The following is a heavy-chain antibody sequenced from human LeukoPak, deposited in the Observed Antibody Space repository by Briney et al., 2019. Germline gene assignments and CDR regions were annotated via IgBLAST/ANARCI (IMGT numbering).Heavy chain of an antibody. J-gene: IGHJ3*02. V-gene: IGHV3-23*01. CDR1: GFTFSSYA. Sequence: GGSLRLSCAASGFTFSSYAMSWVRQAPGKGLEWVSAISGSGGSTYYADSVKGRLTISRDNSKNTLYRQMNSLRAEDTAVYYCARGDSAFDIWGQGTMVTVSS. CDR3: ARGDSAFDI. CDR2: ISGSGGST.